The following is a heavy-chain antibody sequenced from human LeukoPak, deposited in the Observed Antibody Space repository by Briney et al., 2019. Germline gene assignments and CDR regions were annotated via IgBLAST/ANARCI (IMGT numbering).Heavy chain of an antibody. J-gene: IGHJ3*02. V-gene: IGHV3-74*01. D-gene: IGHD2-15*01. CDR1: GFTFSDYW. CDR3: AKSEEDAWSDAFDI. Sequence: PGGSLRLSCAASGFTFSDYWMYWVRQVPGKGLVWVSRINTDGSTTNYADSVKGRFTISRDNAKNTLYLQMNSLRVEDTAVYYCAKSEEDAWSDAFDIWGQGTMVTVSS. CDR2: INTDGSTT.